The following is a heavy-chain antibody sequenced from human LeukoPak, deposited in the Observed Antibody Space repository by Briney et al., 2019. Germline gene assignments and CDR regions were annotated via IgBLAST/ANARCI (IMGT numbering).Heavy chain of an antibody. Sequence: ASVKVSCKASGYTFTSYYMHWVRQAPGQGLEWMGIINPSGGSTSYAQKFQGRVTMTRDTSMSTVYMELSSLRSEDTAVYYCAIEIQPSHWSALWPEGYWGQGTLVTVSS. CDR2: INPSGGST. CDR3: AIEIQPSHWSALWPEGY. J-gene: IGHJ4*02. CDR1: GYTFTSYY. V-gene: IGHV1-46*01. D-gene: IGHD5-18*01.